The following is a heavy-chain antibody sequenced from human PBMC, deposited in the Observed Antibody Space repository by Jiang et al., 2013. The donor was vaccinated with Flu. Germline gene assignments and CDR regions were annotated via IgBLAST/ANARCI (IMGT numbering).Heavy chain of an antibody. CDR2: ISYSGST. J-gene: IGHJ1*01. D-gene: IGHD2-8*02. Sequence: LLKPSETLFLTCTVSGGSRSGYFWSWIRQPPGQGPEWIGYISYSGSTDYNPSLQSRVTISDTSRNSFSLRLSSVTAADTAVYYCARSGRPETGVLSWGPKQRRYF. CDR3: ARSGRPETGVLSWGPKQRRYF. V-gene: IGHV4-59*01. CDR1: GGSRSGYF.